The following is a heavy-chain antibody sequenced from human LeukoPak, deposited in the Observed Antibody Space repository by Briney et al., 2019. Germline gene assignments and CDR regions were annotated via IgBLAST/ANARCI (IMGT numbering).Heavy chain of an antibody. CDR3: ALGSGYYRDAFDI. CDR2: INHSGST. CDR1: GGSFSGYY. D-gene: IGHD3-22*01. V-gene: IGHV4-34*01. Sequence: PSETLSLTCAVYGGSFSGYYWSWIRQPPGKGLEWIGEINHSGSTNYNPSLKSRVTISVDTSKNQFSLKLSSVTAADTAVYYCALGSGYYRDAFDIWGQGTMVTVSS. J-gene: IGHJ3*02.